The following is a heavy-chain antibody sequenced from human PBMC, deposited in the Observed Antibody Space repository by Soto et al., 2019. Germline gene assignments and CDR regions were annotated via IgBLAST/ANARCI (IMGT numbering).Heavy chain of an antibody. CDR2: INQSANT. D-gene: IGHD2-2*01. Sequence: SATLSLTCAVSGGSFSGYYWTWIRQIPGKGLEWIGEINQSANTKYNPSLMSRVTMSVDTSRNQFSLKLRSVTAADTAVYYCARPSYALNWDFHYGMQVWGQGTSVTVSS. J-gene: IGHJ6*02. V-gene: IGHV4-34*01. CDR3: ARPSYALNWDFHYGMQV. CDR1: GGSFSGYY.